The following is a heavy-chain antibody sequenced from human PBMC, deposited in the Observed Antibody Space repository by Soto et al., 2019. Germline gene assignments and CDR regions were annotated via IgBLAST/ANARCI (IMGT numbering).Heavy chain of an antibody. Sequence: PSETLSLTCTVSGGSFSSSSYFWGWIRQPPGKGLEWIGSIFYSGIPYKNPSLKGRVTIFVDASTNQFSLKLSSVTAADTAVYYCARHATIFGVVSHFDFWGQGTLVTVSS. CDR1: GGSFSSSSYF. CDR3: ARHATIFGVVSHFDF. J-gene: IGHJ4*02. CDR2: IFYSGIP. D-gene: IGHD3-3*01. V-gene: IGHV4-39*01.